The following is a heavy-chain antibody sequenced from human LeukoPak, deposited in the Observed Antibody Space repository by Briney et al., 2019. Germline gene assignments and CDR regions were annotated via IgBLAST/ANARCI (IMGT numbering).Heavy chain of an antibody. D-gene: IGHD4-17*01. CDR2: INPNSGGT. J-gene: IGHJ3*02. CDR1: GYTFTGYY. Sequence: ASVKVSCKASGYTFTGYYMHWVRQAPGQGLEWMGWINPNSGGTNYAQKFQGRVTMTRDTSISTAYMELSRLRSDDTAVYYCARGPSTVTTPLDAFDIWGQGTMVTVSS. V-gene: IGHV1-2*02. CDR3: ARGPSTVTTPLDAFDI.